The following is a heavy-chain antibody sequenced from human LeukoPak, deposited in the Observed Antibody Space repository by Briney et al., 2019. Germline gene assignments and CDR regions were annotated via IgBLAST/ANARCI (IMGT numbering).Heavy chain of an antibody. CDR2: IYYSGST. V-gene: IGHV4-39*07. Sequence: PSETLSLTCTVSGGSISSSSYYWGWIRQPPGKGLEWIGSIYYSGSTYYNPSLKSRVTISVDTSKYQFSLKLSSVTAADTAVYYCARESSRITIFGVAAPSYYFDYWGQGTLVTVSS. CDR1: GGSISSSSYY. J-gene: IGHJ4*02. D-gene: IGHD3-3*01. CDR3: ARESSRITIFGVAAPSYYFDY.